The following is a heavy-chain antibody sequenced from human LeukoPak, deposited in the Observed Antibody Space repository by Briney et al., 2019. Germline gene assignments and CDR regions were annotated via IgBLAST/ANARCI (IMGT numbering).Heavy chain of an antibody. D-gene: IGHD6-19*01. CDR1: GGSISSSSYY. CDR2: IYYSGST. V-gene: IGHV4-39*07. J-gene: IGHJ3*02. CDR3: ARDLSSGWSHDAFDI. Sequence: SETLSLTCAVSGGSISSSSYYWGWVRQPPGKGLEWIGSIYYSGSTYYNPSLKSRVTISVDTSKNQFSLRLSSVTAADTAVYYCARDLSSGWSHDAFDIWGQGTMVTVSS.